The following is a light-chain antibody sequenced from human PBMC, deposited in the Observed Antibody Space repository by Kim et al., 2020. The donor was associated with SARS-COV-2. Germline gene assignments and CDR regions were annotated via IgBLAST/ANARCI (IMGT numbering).Light chain of an antibody. CDR1: SRDVGDYNH. V-gene: IGLV2-8*01. CDR2: GVS. Sequence: GQSVTISCTGTSRDVGDYNHLSCYQQHPGKAPKLFVYGVSERPSGVPDRFSGSKSGNTASLTVSGLQADDEADYYCLSYAGSRYVFGTGTKVTVL. J-gene: IGLJ1*01. CDR3: LSYAGSRYV.